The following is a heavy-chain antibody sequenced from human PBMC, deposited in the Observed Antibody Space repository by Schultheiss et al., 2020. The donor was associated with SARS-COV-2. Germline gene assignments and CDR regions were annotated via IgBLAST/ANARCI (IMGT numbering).Heavy chain of an antibody. CDR3: ARGRIYSGSYPFDY. D-gene: IGHD1-26*01. CDR1: GFTFSDYY. V-gene: IGHV3-23*01. Sequence: GGSLRLSCAASGFTFSDYYMSWIRQAPGNGLEWVSTISGSGSSTSSADPVKGRFTISRDNSKNTLYLQMNSLRSEDTAVYYCARGRIYSGSYPFDYWGQGTLVTVSS. CDR2: ISGSGSST. J-gene: IGHJ4*02.